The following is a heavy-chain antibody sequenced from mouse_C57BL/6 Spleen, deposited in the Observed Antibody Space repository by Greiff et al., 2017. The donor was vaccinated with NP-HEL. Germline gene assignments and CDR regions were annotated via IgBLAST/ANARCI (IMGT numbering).Heavy chain of an antibody. Sequence: EVHLVESGGGLVKPGGSLKLSCAASGFTFSDYGMHWVRQAPEKGLEWVAYISSGSSTIYYADTVKGRFTISRDNAKNTLFLQMTSLRSEDTAMYYCARTHPFDYWGQGTTLTVSS. J-gene: IGHJ2*01. CDR2: ISSGSSTI. CDR1: GFTFSDYG. V-gene: IGHV5-17*01. CDR3: ARTHPFDY.